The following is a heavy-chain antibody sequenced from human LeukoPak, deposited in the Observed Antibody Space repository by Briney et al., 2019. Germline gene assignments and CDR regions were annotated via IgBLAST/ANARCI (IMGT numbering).Heavy chain of an antibody. Sequence: GGSLRLSCAASGFTFSSYSRHWVRQAPGKGLEWVAVISYDGSTKYYADSVKGRFTISRDNSKNTLYLQTNSLRAEDTALYYCAKEACAGDCHRDYFDYWGQGTLVTVSS. CDR2: ISYDGSTK. CDR1: GFTFSSYS. D-gene: IGHD2-21*02. CDR3: AKEACAGDCHRDYFDY. J-gene: IGHJ4*02. V-gene: IGHV3-30*18.